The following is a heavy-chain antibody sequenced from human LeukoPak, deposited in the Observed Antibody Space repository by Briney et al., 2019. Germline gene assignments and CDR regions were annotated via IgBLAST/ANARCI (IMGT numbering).Heavy chain of an antibody. Sequence: GGSLRLSCAASGFTFSSYSMNWVRQAPGRGLEWVSSISSTSTYIDYADSVKGRFTISRDNAKNSLFLQMDRLRAEDTAVYYCARDPPSRGTRYFDYWGQGTLVTVSS. V-gene: IGHV3-21*01. CDR1: GFTFSSYS. CDR3: ARDPPSRGTRYFDY. CDR2: ISSTSTYI. D-gene: IGHD3-16*01. J-gene: IGHJ4*02.